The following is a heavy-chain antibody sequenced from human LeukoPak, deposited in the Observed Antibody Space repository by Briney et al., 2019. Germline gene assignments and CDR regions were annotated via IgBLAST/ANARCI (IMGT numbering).Heavy chain of an antibody. Sequence: PGGSLRLSCEASGFTFRSYAMNWVRQAPGKGLEWVSVISGSGDSTHYADSVKGRFTISRDNSKNTLYLQMNGLRVEDTAVYSCAKAPGFTVAASFDWWGQGTLVTVSS. V-gene: IGHV3-23*01. CDR3: AKAPGFTVAASFDW. D-gene: IGHD6-25*01. CDR2: ISGSGDST. J-gene: IGHJ4*02. CDR1: GFTFRSYA.